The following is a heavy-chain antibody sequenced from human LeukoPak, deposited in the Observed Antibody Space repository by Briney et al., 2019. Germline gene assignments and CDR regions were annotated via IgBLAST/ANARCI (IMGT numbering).Heavy chain of an antibody. CDR2: IIPMFGTA. Sequence: ASVKVSCKASGGTFSSYAISWVRQAPGQGLEWMGGIIPMFGTANYAQKFQGRVTITADKSTSTAYMELSSLRSEDTAVYYCARDPPGRPYSSSSYGWGQGTLVTASS. J-gene: IGHJ4*02. D-gene: IGHD6-6*01. CDR1: GGTFSSYA. CDR3: ARDPPGRPYSSSSYG. V-gene: IGHV1-69*06.